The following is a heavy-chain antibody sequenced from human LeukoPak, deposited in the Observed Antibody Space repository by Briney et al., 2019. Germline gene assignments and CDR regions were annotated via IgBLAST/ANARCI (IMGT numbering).Heavy chain of an antibody. Sequence: GGSLRLSCAASGFTFSSYAMSWVRQAPGKGLEWVSAISGSGGNTYSADSVKGRFTISRDNSMNTVFLQMNSLRAEDTAAYYCAKGRSLCSGGTCNPDYHYHYYMDVWGKGTTVTLSS. CDR2: ISGSGGNT. J-gene: IGHJ6*03. CDR1: GFTFSSYA. V-gene: IGHV3-23*01. D-gene: IGHD2-15*01. CDR3: AKGRSLCSGGTCNPDYHYHYYMDV.